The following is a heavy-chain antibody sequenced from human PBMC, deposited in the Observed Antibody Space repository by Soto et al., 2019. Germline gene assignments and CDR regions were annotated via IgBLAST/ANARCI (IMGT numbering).Heavy chain of an antibody. CDR2: ISAYNDNT. J-gene: IGHJ6*03. CDR3: ARGHRPXPTLVTNYYYHYYMDV. V-gene: IGHV1-18*01. Sequence: VKGSCKASGYTFSSYGFSWVGQAPGQGVEWVGWISAYNDNTNYAQKLQGRVTMTTDTSTSTAYMELRSLRSDDTAVYYCARGHRPXPTLVTNYYYHYYMDVWGKGTTVNVSS. CDR1: GYTFSSYG. D-gene: IGHD2-21*02.